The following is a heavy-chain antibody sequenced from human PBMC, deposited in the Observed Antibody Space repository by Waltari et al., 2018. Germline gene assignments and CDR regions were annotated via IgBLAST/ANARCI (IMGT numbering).Heavy chain of an antibody. J-gene: IGHJ4*02. CDR1: GDYISSYY. CDR2: VYYSGST. V-gene: IGHV4-59*08. Sequence: QVQLQESGPGLVKPSETLSLTCSVSGDYISSYYWSWIRQPPVKGLEWIGYVYYSGSTDYNSSLKSRITISLDTSKNQFSLKLNSVTAADTAVYYCASRTYSSSAAPFDHWGQGALVTVSS. D-gene: IGHD6-6*01. CDR3: ASRTYSSSAAPFDH.